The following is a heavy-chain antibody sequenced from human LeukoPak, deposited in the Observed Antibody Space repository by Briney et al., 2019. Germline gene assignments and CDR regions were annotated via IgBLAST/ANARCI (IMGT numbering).Heavy chain of an antibody. CDR2: ISSSSSYI. CDR3: AREKVVPAAMGFDY. D-gene: IGHD2-2*01. CDR1: GFTFSSYG. Sequence: PGRSLRLSCAASGFTFSSYGMHWVRQAPGKGLEWVSSISSSSSYIYYADSVKGRFTISRDNAKNSLYLQMNSLRAEDTAVYYCAREKVVPAAMGFDYWGQGTLVTVSS. V-gene: IGHV3-21*01. J-gene: IGHJ4*02.